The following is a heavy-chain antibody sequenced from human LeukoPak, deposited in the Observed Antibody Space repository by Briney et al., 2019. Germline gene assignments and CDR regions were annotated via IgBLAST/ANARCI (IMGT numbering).Heavy chain of an antibody. CDR2: ISGSGGST. Sequence: PGGSLRLSCAASGFTFSSYAMSWVRQAPGKGLEWVSAISGSGGSTYYADSVKGRFTISRDNSKNTLYLQMNSLRAEDTAVYYCAKGNEATVTTYYFDYWGQGTLVTVSS. V-gene: IGHV3-23*01. CDR3: AKGNEATVTTYYFDY. CDR1: GFTFSSYA. J-gene: IGHJ4*02. D-gene: IGHD4-17*01.